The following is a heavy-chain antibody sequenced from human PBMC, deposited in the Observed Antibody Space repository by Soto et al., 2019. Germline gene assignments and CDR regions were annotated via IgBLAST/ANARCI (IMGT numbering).Heavy chain of an antibody. CDR1: GFTFSSYG. V-gene: IGHV3-30*03. J-gene: IGHJ4*02. CDR3: GVGQYFSDY. CDR2: ISYDGSDK. Sequence: QVQLVESGGGVVQPGRSLRLSCAASGFTFSSYGMHWVRQAPGKGLEWVALISYDGSDKYYAASVKGRFTMSRDNSKNTVYLQMNSLKVEDTAVYYCGVGQYFSDYWGQGTLVTVSS. D-gene: IGHD3-10*01.